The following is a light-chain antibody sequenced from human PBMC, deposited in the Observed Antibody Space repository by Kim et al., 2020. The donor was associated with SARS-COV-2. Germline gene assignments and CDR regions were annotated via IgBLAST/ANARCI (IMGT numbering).Light chain of an antibody. Sequence: GKTVTISCTRSSGSIDDNYVQWYQQRPGGVPTTVIYEDDQRPSGVSDRFSGSIDNSSNSASLTISGLKTEDEADYYCQSYNRSNVVFGGGTK. CDR2: EDD. CDR3: QSYNRSNVV. CDR1: SGSIDDNY. V-gene: IGLV6-57*03. J-gene: IGLJ2*01.